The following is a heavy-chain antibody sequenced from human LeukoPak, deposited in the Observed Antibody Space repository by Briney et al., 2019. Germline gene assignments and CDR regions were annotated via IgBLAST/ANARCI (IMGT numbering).Heavy chain of an antibody. CDR3: ARYSSSSVDY. J-gene: IGHJ4*02. V-gene: IGHV4-59*01. CDR2: IYYSGST. D-gene: IGHD6-6*01. Sequence: SETLSLTCTVSGGSISSYYWSWIRQPPGKGLEWIGYIYYSGSTNYNPSLKSRVTISVDTSKNQFSLKLSSVTAADTAVYYCARYSSSSVDYWGQRTLVTVSS. CDR1: GGSISSYY.